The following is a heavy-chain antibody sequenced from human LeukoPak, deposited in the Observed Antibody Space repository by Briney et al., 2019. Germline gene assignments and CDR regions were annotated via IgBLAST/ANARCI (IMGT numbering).Heavy chain of an antibody. Sequence: ASVKVSCKASGYTFTGYYMHWARQAPGQGLEWMGWINPNSGGTNYAQKFQGRVTMTRDTSISTAYMELSRLRSDDTAVYYCARDRDSGYDFDVDYWGQGTLVTVSS. CDR1: GYTFTGYY. CDR3: ARDRDSGYDFDVDY. V-gene: IGHV1-2*02. J-gene: IGHJ4*02. CDR2: INPNSGGT. D-gene: IGHD5-12*01.